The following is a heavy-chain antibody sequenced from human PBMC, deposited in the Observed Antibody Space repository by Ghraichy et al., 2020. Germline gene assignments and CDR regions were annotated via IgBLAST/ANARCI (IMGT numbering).Heavy chain of an antibody. D-gene: IGHD3-22*01. J-gene: IGHJ3*02. CDR1: GFTFSSYS. Sequence: GGSLRLSCAASGFTFSSYSMNWVRQAPGKGLEWVSYISSSSSTIYYADSVKGRFTISRDNAKNSLYLQMNSLRDEDTAVYYCARGDDYYDSSGYPDAFDIWGQGTMVTVSS. CDR2: ISSSSSTI. V-gene: IGHV3-48*02. CDR3: ARGDDYYDSSGYPDAFDI.